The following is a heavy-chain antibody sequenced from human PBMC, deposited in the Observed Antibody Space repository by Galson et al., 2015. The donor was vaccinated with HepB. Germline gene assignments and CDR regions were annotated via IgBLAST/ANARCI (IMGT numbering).Heavy chain of an antibody. CDR3: ARGMRCSGGSCDYWFDP. V-gene: IGHV1-69*02. CDR1: GGTFSSYT. CDR2: IIPILGIA. J-gene: IGHJ5*02. D-gene: IGHD2-15*01. Sequence: SVKVSCKASGGTFSSYTISWVRQAPGQGLEWMGRIIPILGIANYAQKFQGRVTITADKSTSTAYMELSSLRSEDTAVYYCARGMRCSGGSCDYWFDPWGQGTLVTVSS.